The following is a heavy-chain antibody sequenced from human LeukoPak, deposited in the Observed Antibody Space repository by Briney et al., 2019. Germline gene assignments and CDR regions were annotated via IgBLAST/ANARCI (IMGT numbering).Heavy chain of an antibody. D-gene: IGHD3-10*01. Sequence: QPGGSLRLSCAASGFTFNTYAMSWVRQAPGKGLEWVSTISGSGGSTYYADSVKGRFTISRDNSKNTLYLQMNSLRAEDTAVYYCAKWEWFGVDWGQGTLVTVSS. V-gene: IGHV3-23*01. CDR1: GFTFNTYA. J-gene: IGHJ4*02. CDR3: AKWEWFGVD. CDR2: ISGSGGST.